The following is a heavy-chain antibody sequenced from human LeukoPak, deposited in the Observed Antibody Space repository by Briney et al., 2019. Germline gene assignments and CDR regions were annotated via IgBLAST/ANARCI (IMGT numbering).Heavy chain of an antibody. D-gene: IGHD1-26*01. Sequence: GGSLRLSCAASGFTFSDYYMSWIRQAPGKGLEWVSYISSSGSTIYYADSVKGRFTISRDNAKNSLYLQMNSLRAEDTAVYYCARDGMGATNSYYGMDVWGQGTTVTVSS. CDR2: ISSSGSTI. CDR3: ARDGMGATNSYYGMDV. V-gene: IGHV3-11*01. CDR1: GFTFSDYY. J-gene: IGHJ6*02.